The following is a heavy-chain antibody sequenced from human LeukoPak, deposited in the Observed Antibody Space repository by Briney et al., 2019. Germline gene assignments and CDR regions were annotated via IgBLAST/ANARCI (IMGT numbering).Heavy chain of an antibody. CDR2: ISSSGNTI. CDR3: ARVYSGTAAIT. Sequence: GGSLRLSCAASGFTFSDYYMSWIRQAPGKGLEWISYISSSGNTIYYADSVKGRFTISRDNAKNSLYLQMNSLRAEDTAVYYCARVYSGTAAITWGQGTLVTVSS. CDR1: GFTFSDYY. V-gene: IGHV3-11*04. J-gene: IGHJ5*02. D-gene: IGHD1-26*01.